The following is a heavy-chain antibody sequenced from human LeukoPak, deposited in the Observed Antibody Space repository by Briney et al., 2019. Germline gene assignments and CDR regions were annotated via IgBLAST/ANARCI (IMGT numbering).Heavy chain of an antibody. J-gene: IGHJ6*02. Sequence: ASVKVSCKASGYTFTSYFMHWVRQAPGQGLEGMGIINPNGGGTSYAQKFQGRVTVTRDTSTSTVYMELSSLRSEDTAVYYCARDRDEITVTHQGMDVWGQGTTVTVSS. V-gene: IGHV1-46*01. CDR2: INPNGGGT. CDR3: ARDRDEITVTHQGMDV. CDR1: GYTFTSYF. D-gene: IGHD4-17*01.